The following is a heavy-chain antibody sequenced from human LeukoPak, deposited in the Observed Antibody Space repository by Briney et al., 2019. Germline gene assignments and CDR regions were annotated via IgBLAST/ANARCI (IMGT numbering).Heavy chain of an antibody. CDR3: TRAYQQHLINWFDP. CDR2: INSDGSST. CDR1: GFTFSNSW. D-gene: IGHD6-13*01. V-gene: IGHV3-74*03. Sequence: GGSLGLSCVASGFTFSNSWMHWVRQAPGKGLVWVARINSDGSSTTYADSVKGRFTISRDNAKNTLYLQMNRLRVDDTAEYYCTRAYQQHLINWFDPWGQGTLVTVSS. J-gene: IGHJ5*02.